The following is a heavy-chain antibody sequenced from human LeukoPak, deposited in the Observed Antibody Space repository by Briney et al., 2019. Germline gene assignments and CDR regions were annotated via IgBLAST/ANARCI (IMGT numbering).Heavy chain of an antibody. D-gene: IGHD5-24*01. CDR2: IYYSGST. CDR3: ARERWLQLPDDAFDI. J-gene: IGHJ3*02. Sequence: SETLSLTCTVSGGSISSYYWSWIRQPPGKGLEWIGYIYYSGSTNYNPSLKSRVTISVDTSKNQFSLKLSSVTAADTAVYYCARERWLQLPDDAFDIWGQGTMVTVSS. V-gene: IGHV4-59*12. CDR1: GGSISSYY.